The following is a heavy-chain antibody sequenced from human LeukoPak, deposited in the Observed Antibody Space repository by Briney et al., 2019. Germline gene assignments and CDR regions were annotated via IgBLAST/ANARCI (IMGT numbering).Heavy chain of an antibody. J-gene: IGHJ2*01. D-gene: IGHD1-26*01. CDR3: ARDGFSGSYGKWYFDP. CDR1: GGSISSGFYS. CDR2: IYHSGST. V-gene: IGHV4-30-2*01. Sequence: SETLSLTCAVSGGSISSGFYSWSWIRQPPGKGLEWIGYIYHSGSTSYNPSLKSRVTISVDRSTNQFSLKLSSVTAADTAVYYCARDGFSGSYGKWYFDPWGRGTLVTVSS.